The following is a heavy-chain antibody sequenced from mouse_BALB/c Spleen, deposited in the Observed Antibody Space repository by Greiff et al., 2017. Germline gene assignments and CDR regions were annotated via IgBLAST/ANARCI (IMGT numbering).Heavy chain of an antibody. Sequence: EVMLVESGAELVKPGASVKLSCTASGFNIKDTYMHWVKQRPEQGLEWIGRIDPANGNTKYDPKFQGKATITADTSSNTAYLQLSSLTSEDTAVYYCAVIYYDYDEGAMDYWGQGTSVTVSS. CDR1: GFNIKDTY. V-gene: IGHV14-3*02. CDR2: IDPANGNT. J-gene: IGHJ4*01. D-gene: IGHD2-4*01. CDR3: AVIYYDYDEGAMDY.